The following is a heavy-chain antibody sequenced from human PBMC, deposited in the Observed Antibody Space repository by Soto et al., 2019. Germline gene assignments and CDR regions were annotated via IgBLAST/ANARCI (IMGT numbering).Heavy chain of an antibody. D-gene: IGHD2-15*01. Sequence: ASVKVSCKASGYTFTNYGIIWVRQAPGQGLEWMGWINVYNGNTKYAQKVQGRVTMTTDTSTSTAYMELRSLRSDDTAVYYCARVGVVVAATPKQRSSGNWFDPWGQGTLVTVSS. CDR2: INVYNGNT. J-gene: IGHJ5*02. CDR3: ARVGVVVAATPKQRSSGNWFDP. V-gene: IGHV1-18*01. CDR1: GYTFTNYG.